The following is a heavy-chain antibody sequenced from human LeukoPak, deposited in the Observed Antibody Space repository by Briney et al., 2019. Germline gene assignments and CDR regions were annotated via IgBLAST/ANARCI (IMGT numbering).Heavy chain of an antibody. D-gene: IGHD6-13*01. Sequence: ASETLSLTCAVYGGSFSGYYWSWIRQPPGKGLEWIGEINHSGSTNYNPSLKSRVTISVDTSKNQFSLKLSSVTAADTAVYYCARLNSSSEFDYWGQGTLVTVSS. J-gene: IGHJ4*02. V-gene: IGHV4-34*01. CDR3: ARLNSSSEFDY. CDR1: GGSFSGYY. CDR2: INHSGST.